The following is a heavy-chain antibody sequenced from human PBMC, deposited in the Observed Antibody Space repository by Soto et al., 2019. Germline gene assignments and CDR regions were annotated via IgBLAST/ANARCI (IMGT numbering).Heavy chain of an antibody. D-gene: IGHD5-18*01. CDR3: ACIFSGGYGHGFYYYGMAV. CDR2: IYYSGST. V-gene: IGHV4-39*01. CDR1: GGSISSSSYY. J-gene: IGHJ6*02. Sequence: SSETLSLTCTVSGGSISSSSYYWGWIRQPPGKGLEWIGSIYYSGSTYYNPSLKSRVTISVDTSKNQFSLKLSSVTAADTAVYYCACIFSGGYGHGFYYYGMAVWGQGPTVT.